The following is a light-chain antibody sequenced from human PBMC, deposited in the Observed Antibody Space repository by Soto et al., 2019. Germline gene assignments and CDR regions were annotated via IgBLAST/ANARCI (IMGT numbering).Light chain of an antibody. CDR3: SAYAGWNTFYV. V-gene: IGLV2-8*01. J-gene: IGLJ1*01. CDR1: SSDVGNYNF. Sequence: QSVLTQPPSASGSPGQSVTISCTGTSSDVGNYNFVSWYQHLPGKAPKLIIYDVVERPSGVPDRFSGSQSGNTASLTVSGLQAEDDADSFCSAYAGWNTFYVFGPGTKVTVL. CDR2: DVV.